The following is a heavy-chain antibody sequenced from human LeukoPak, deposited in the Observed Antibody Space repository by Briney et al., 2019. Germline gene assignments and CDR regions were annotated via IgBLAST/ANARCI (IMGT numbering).Heavy chain of an antibody. CDR1: GYTFTSYD. Sequence: ASVKVSCKASGYTFTSYDINWVRQATGQGLEWMGWMNPNSGNTGYAQKFQGRVTMTRNTSISTAYMELSSLRSEDTAVYYCARYLPNYYDSSGYYSGYFDYWGQGTLVTVSS. CDR3: ARYLPNYYDSSGYYSGYFDY. V-gene: IGHV1-8*01. J-gene: IGHJ4*02. CDR2: MNPNSGNT. D-gene: IGHD3-22*01.